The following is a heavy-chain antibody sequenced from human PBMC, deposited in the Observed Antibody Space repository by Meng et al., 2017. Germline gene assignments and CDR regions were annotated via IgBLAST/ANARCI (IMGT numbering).Heavy chain of an antibody. CDR2: INPNSGGT. CDR1: GYTFTSYY. CDR3: ARDLKLEYSSGWYRFDY. V-gene: IGHV1-2*06. D-gene: IGHD6-19*01. J-gene: IGHJ4*02. Sequence: ASVKVSCKASGYTFTSYYMHWVRQAPGQGLEWMGRINPNSGGTNYAQKFQGRVTMTRDTSISTAYMELSRLRSDDTAMYYCARDLKLEYSSGWYRFDYWGQGTPVTVPQ.